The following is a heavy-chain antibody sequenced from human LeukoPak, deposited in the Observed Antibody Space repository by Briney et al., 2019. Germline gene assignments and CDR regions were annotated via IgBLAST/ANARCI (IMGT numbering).Heavy chain of an antibody. CDR1: GGSFSGYY. Sequence: PSETLSLTCAVYGGSFSGYYWSWIRQPPGKGLEWIGEINHSGSTNYNPSLKSRVTISVDTSKNQFSLKLSSVTAADTAVYYCARSHAYDILTEWGQGTLVTVSS. V-gene: IGHV4-34*01. J-gene: IGHJ4*02. CDR2: INHSGST. D-gene: IGHD3-9*01. CDR3: ARSHAYDILTE.